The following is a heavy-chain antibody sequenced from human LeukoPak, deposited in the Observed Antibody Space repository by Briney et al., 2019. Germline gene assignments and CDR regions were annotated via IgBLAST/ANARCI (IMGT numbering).Heavy chain of an antibody. J-gene: IGHJ5*02. CDR2: INPNSGGT. CDR3: ARGCSSTSCYDSWFDP. V-gene: IGHV1-2*02. D-gene: IGHD2-2*01. CDR1: GYTFTDYY. Sequence: ASVKVSCKASGYTFTDYYMHWVRQAPGQGLEWMGWINPNSGGTNYAQKFQGRVTMTRDTSISTAYMELSRLRSDDTAVYYCARGCSSTSCYDSWFDPWGQGTLVTVPS.